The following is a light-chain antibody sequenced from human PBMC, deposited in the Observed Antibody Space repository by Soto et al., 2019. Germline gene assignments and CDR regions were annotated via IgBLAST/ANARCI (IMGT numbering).Light chain of an antibody. CDR1: QSVSSK. CDR3: QKRSNWPP. V-gene: IGKV3-15*01. J-gene: IGKJ5*01. CDR2: GAS. Sequence: EIVMTQSPATLSVSPGERATLSCRASQSVSSKLAWYQQKPGQAPRLLIYGASTRATGIPARFSGSGSGTEFTLTISSLQSEDFAVFCCQKRSNWPPFGQGPRLDIK.